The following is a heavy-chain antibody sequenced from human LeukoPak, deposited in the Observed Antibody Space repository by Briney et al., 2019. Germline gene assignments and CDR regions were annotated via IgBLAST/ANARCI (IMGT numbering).Heavy chain of an antibody. D-gene: IGHD3-22*01. V-gene: IGHV1-2*02. Sequence: ASVKVSCKASGYTFTSYDINWVRQATGQGLEWMGWINPNSGGTNYAQKFQGRVTMTRDTSISTAYMELSRLRSDDTAVYYCARDSSGYYHLDYWGQGTLVTVSS. CDR1: GYTFTSYD. CDR3: ARDSSGYYHLDY. CDR2: INPNSGGT. J-gene: IGHJ4*02.